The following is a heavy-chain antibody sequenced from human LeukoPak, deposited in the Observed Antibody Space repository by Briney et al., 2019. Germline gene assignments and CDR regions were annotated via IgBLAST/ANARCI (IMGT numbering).Heavy chain of an antibody. Sequence: GGSLTLSCAASGFTFSSYEMNWVRQAPGKGLEWVSYISSSGSTIYYADSVKGRFTISRENAKNSLYLQMNSLRGEDTAVYYCAELGITMIGGVWGKGTTVTISS. J-gene: IGHJ6*04. V-gene: IGHV3-48*03. CDR3: AELGITMIGGV. CDR2: ISSSGSTI. CDR1: GFTFSSYE. D-gene: IGHD3-10*02.